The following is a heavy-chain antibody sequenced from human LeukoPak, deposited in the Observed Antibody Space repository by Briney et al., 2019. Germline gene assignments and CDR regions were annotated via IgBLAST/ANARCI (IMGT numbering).Heavy chain of an antibody. J-gene: IGHJ5*02. Sequence: SETLSLTCTVAGYSTSSGYYWGRIRQPPGQGLEWIVSIYHSGSSYYNPSLKSRVTISVDTSKNQFSLKLSSVTAADPAVYYCARATRDSSGTNWFDPWGQGTLVTVSS. CDR2: IYHSGSS. V-gene: IGHV4-38-2*02. D-gene: IGHD6-19*01. CDR1: GYSTSSGYY. CDR3: ARATRDSSGTNWFDP.